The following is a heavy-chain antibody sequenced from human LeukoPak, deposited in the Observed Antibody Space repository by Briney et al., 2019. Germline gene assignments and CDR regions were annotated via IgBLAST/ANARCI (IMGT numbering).Heavy chain of an antibody. CDR2: ISPSGSTI. J-gene: IGHJ3*02. Sequence: PGGSLRLSCVASGFNVSNNYMSWFRQAPGKGLEWVSYISPSGSTIYYADSVKGRFTLSRDDAKNSLYLQMNSLRGEDTAVYYCARDCDYASTSPTGRFNGFDIWGQGTMVTVSS. D-gene: IGHD3-10*01. CDR3: ARDCDYASTSPTGRFNGFDI. CDR1: GFNVSNNY. V-gene: IGHV3-11*04.